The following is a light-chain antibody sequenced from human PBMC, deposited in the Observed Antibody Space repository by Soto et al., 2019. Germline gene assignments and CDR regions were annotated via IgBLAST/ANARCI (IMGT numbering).Light chain of an antibody. V-gene: IGLV2-14*03. CDR3: MSYTTSSTYV. J-gene: IGLJ1*01. Sequence: QSALTQPASVSGSPGQSITISCTGTSSDVGGYNYVSWYQQHPGKAPKLMLSDVSNRPSGVSNRFPASKSGNTASLTISGLQTEDEADYYCMSYTTSSTYVFGTGTKLTVL. CDR2: DVS. CDR1: SSDVGGYNY.